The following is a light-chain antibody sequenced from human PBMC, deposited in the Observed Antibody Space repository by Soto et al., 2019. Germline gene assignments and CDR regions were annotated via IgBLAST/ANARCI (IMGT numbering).Light chain of an antibody. CDR1: QSISYW. CDR3: QQYSSYWWT. V-gene: IGKV1-5*01. Sequence: DIQMTQSPSTLSASVGDRVTITCRASQSISYWLAWYQQKPGKAPKVLIYDASSLESGVPSRFSGSGSGTEFTLTISSLQPDDFATYFCQQYSSYWWTFGHGTKVDIK. CDR2: DAS. J-gene: IGKJ1*01.